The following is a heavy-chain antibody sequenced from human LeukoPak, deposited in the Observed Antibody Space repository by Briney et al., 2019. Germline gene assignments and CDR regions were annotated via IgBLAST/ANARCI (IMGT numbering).Heavy chain of an antibody. CDR2: LDPHSGDT. Sequence: ASVKAFCKASGYSFNNYDINWVRQAAGQGPEWMGRLDPHSGDTDYAQKFRGRVIMTKNTSINTAYLEFSSLISEDTAVYYCARSRRGYYMDVWGRGTTVTVSS. CDR3: ARSRRGYYMDV. V-gene: IGHV1-8*01. CDR1: GYSFNNYD. J-gene: IGHJ6*03.